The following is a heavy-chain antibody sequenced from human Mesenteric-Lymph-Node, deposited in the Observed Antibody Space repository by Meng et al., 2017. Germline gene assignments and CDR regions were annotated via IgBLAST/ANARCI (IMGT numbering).Heavy chain of an antibody. CDR2: INPNSGGT. V-gene: IGHV1-2*02. D-gene: IGHD6-19*01. CDR3: AREPSPYSSGWPFDY. J-gene: IGHJ4*02. CDR1: GYTFTGYY. Sequence: ASVKVSCKASGYTFTGYYMHWVRQAPGQGLEWMGWINPNSGGTNYAQKFQGRVTMTRDTSISTAYMELSRLRSDDTAVYYCAREPSPYSSGWPFDYWGQGTLVTVSS.